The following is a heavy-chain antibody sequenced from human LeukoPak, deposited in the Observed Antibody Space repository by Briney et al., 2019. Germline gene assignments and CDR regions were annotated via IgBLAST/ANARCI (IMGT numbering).Heavy chain of an antibody. J-gene: IGHJ4*02. CDR1: GFTFSIYT. Sequence: GGSLRLSCAASGFTFSIYTMSWVRQAPGKGLEWVSSISSSSNYIYYADSVKGRFTISRDNAKNSLYLQMNSLRAEDTAVYYCARGGYSYGSFDYWGQGTLVTVSS. CDR3: ARGGYSYGSFDY. D-gene: IGHD5-18*01. CDR2: ISSSSNYI. V-gene: IGHV3-21*01.